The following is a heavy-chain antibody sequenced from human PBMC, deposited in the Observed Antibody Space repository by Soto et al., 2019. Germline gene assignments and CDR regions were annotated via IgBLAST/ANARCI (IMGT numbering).Heavy chain of an antibody. Sequence: QVQLVQSGAEVKKPGASVKDSCKASGYTFTSYYMHWVRQDPGQGLEWMGIINPSGGSTSYAQKFQGRVTMTRDTSTSTVYMELSSLRSEDTAVYYCAREGRNWNYPPEANFDYWGQGTLVTVSS. D-gene: IGHD1-7*01. V-gene: IGHV1-46*01. CDR1: GYTFTSYY. CDR3: AREGRNWNYPPEANFDY. J-gene: IGHJ4*02. CDR2: INPSGGST.